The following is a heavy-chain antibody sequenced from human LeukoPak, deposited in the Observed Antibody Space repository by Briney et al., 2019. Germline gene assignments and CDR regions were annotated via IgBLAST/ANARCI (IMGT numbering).Heavy chain of an antibody. J-gene: IGHJ4*02. V-gene: IGHV1-69*13. Sequence: VKVSCKASGGTFSSYAISWVRQAPGQGLEWMGGIIPIFGTANYARKFQGRVTITADEYTSTAYMDLSSMRSEDTAVYYCARGTGSSSCLDSWGQGTLVTVSS. CDR3: ARGTGSSSCLDS. CDR1: GGTFSSYA. D-gene: IGHD2-15*01. CDR2: IIPIFGTA.